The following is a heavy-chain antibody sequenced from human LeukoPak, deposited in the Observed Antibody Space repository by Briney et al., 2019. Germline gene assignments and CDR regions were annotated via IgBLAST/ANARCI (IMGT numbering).Heavy chain of an antibody. J-gene: IGHJ3*02. D-gene: IGHD3-16*01. CDR3: AREGGGSRAHDAFDI. CDR1: GFTFSSYG. CDR2: ISYDGSNK. Sequence: GGSLRLSCAASGFTFSSYGMHWVRQAPGKGLEWVAVISYDGSNKYYADSVKGRFTISRDNSKNTLYLQMNSLRAEDTAVYYCAREGGGSRAHDAFDIWGQGTMVTVSS. V-gene: IGHV3-30*03.